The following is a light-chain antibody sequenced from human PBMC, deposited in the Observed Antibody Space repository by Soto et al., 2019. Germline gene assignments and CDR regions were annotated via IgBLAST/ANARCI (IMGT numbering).Light chain of an antibody. V-gene: IGKV3-20*01. Sequence: EIVLTQSPGTLSLSPGERATLSCRASQSVSNYLAWYQRKPGQAPRLLRYGASSRATGIPDRFSGSGSGTDFTLTISRLEPEDFAVYYCHQYGGSPQTFGQGTKVEIK. J-gene: IGKJ1*01. CDR1: QSVSNY. CDR2: GAS. CDR3: HQYGGSPQT.